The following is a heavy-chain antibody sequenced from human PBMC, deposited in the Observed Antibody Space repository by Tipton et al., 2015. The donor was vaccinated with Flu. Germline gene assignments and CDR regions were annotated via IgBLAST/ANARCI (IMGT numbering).Heavy chain of an antibody. J-gene: IGHJ3*02. CDR1: GGSISSYY. CDR2: IYYSGST. D-gene: IGHD2-15*01. CDR3: ARDVGAFDI. Sequence: TLPLTCTVSGGSISSYYWSWIRQPPGKGLEWIGYIYYSGSTNYNPSLKSRVTISVDTSKNQFSLKLSSVTAADTAVYYCARDVGAFDIWGQGTMVTVSS. V-gene: IGHV4-59*01.